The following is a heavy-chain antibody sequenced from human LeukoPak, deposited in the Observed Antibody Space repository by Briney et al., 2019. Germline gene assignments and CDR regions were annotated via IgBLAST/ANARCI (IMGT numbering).Heavy chain of an antibody. J-gene: IGHJ4*02. CDR1: GDSLGRYY. V-gene: IGHV4-59*01. CDR3: ARDSGVSGSTVDFDY. Sequence: SETLSLTCNVSGDSLGRYYWSWIRQPPGKTLEWLGHVYFSGLTTYNPSLKSRVTISVDTSNNQFSLKLNSVTAADTAVYYCARDSGVSGSTVDFDYWGQGTLVTVSS. D-gene: IGHD1-7*01. CDR2: VYFSGLT.